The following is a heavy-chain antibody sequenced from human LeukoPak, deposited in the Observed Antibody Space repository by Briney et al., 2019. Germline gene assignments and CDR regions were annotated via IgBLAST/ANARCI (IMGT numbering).Heavy chain of an antibody. CDR1: GFTFSSSA. CDR2: ISRSGEVT. V-gene: IGHV3-23*01. D-gene: IGHD1-1*01. CDR3: AKEEVPNDF. Sequence: TGGSLRLSCAASGFTFSSSAMSWVRQAPGKGLEWVSGISRSGEVTYYEDSVRGRFTISKDISKNTLYVQMDSLRAEDTAIYYCAKEEVPNDFWGQGTLVTVSS. J-gene: IGHJ4*02.